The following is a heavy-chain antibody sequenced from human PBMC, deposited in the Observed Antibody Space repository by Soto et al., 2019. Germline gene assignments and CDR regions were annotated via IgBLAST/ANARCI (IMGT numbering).Heavy chain of an antibody. J-gene: IGHJ4*02. CDR1: GGSISSYY. D-gene: IGHD6-19*01. V-gene: IGHV4-59*01. CDR3: ARGYSSGWYVRTCEH. CDR2: IYYSGST. Sequence: LSLTFTVSGGSISSYYWSWIRQPPGKGLEWIGYIYYSGSTNYNPSLKSRVTISVDTSKNQFSLKLSSVTAADTAVYYCARGYSSGWYVRTCEHWGQETLVNVSS.